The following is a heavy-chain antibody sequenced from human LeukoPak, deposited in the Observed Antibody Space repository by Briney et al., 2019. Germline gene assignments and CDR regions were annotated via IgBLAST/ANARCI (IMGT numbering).Heavy chain of an antibody. Sequence: GGSLRLSCAASGFTFSSYGMSWVRQAPGKGLEWVANIKQDGSEKYYVDSVKGRFTISRDNAKNSLYLQMNSLRAEDTAVYYCARGRFLEWFYYMDVWGKGTTVTVSS. J-gene: IGHJ6*03. V-gene: IGHV3-7*01. CDR1: GFTFSSYG. D-gene: IGHD3-3*01. CDR2: IKQDGSEK. CDR3: ARGRFLEWFYYMDV.